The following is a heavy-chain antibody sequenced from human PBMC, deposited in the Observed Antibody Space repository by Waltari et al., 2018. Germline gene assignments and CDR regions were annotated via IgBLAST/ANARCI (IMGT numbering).Heavy chain of an antibody. CDR3: ARERGETPRAYFDY. CDR2: IIPIFGTA. Sequence: QVQLVQSGAAVRKPGSSVKVSCKASGGTFSSYAISWVRQAPGQGLEWMGGIIPIFGTANYAQKFQGRVKITTDESTSTAYMELSSLRSEDTAVYYCARERGETPRAYFDYWGQGTLVTVSS. D-gene: IGHD1-26*01. V-gene: IGHV1-69*05. J-gene: IGHJ4*02. CDR1: GGTFSSYA.